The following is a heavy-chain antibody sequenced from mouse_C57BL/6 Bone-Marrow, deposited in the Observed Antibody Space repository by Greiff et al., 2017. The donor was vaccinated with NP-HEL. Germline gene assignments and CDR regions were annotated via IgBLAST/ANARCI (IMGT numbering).Heavy chain of an antibody. CDR3: AHPLGDYFDY. D-gene: IGHD3-3*01. J-gene: IGHJ2*01. CDR2: INPSSGYT. V-gene: IGHV1-7*01. Sequence: QVQLQQSGAELAKPGASVKLSCKASGYTFTSYWMHWVTQRPGQGLEWIGYINPSSGYTKYNQKFKDKATFTADKSSSTAYMQLSSLTYEDSAVYYCAHPLGDYFDYWGQGTTLTVSS. CDR1: GYTFTSYW.